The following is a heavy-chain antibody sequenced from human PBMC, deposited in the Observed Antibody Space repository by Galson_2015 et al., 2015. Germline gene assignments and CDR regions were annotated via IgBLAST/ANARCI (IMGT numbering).Heavy chain of an antibody. J-gene: IGHJ4*02. Sequence: SLRLSCAASGFTFTRYEMNWVRQAPGKGLEWLSYISGTGVTTYYADSVKGRFTISRDNAKNSLYLQVNSLGAEDTAVYYCAREVGSHLDYWGQGTLVTVSS. CDR1: GFTFTRYE. D-gene: IGHD3-3*02. CDR2: ISGTGVTT. CDR3: AREVGSHLDY. V-gene: IGHV3-48*03.